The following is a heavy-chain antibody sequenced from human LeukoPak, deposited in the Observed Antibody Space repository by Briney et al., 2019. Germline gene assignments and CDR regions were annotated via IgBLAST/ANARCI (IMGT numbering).Heavy chain of an antibody. Sequence: SETLSLTCTVSGGSISSGSYHWGWIRQPPGKGLEWIGEIYHSGSTNYNPSLKSRVTISVDKSKNQFSLKLSSVTAADTAVYYCARIDHSGYQPIDYWGQGTLVTVSS. V-gene: IGHV4-39*07. D-gene: IGHD3-22*01. CDR3: ARIDHSGYQPIDY. CDR1: GGSISSGSYH. CDR2: IYHSGST. J-gene: IGHJ4*02.